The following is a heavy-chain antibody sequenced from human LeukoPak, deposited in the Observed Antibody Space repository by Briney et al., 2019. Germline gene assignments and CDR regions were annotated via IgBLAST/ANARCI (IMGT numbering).Heavy chain of an antibody. J-gene: IGHJ4*02. CDR3: ARALGHIVVVTASPFDY. CDR1: GYTFTSYY. V-gene: IGHV1-46*01. CDR2: IKPSGGSI. Sequence: ASVKVSCTASGYTFTSYYIPWVRQAPGQELEWMGIIKPSGGSISYAQKCQGRVTMTRDTSTSTVYMELSSLRSEDTAVYDCARALGHIVVVTASPFDYWGQGTLVTVSS. D-gene: IGHD2-21*02.